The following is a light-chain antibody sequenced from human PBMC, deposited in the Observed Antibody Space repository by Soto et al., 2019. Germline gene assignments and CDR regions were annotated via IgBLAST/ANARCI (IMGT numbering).Light chain of an antibody. CDR2: AAS. J-gene: IGKJ3*01. V-gene: IGKV1-27*01. Sequence: DIQMTQSPSSLSASVGDRVTITCRASQGISNYVAWYQQKPGTAPKVLISAASTLQSGIPSRFSGSGFGTDFTLNISSLQPEDGATYYCQKYSSAPFTFGPGTKVEIK. CDR1: QGISNY. CDR3: QKYSSAPFT.